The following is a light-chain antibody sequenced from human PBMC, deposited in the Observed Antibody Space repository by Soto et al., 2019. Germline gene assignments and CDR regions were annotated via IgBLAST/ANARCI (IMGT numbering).Light chain of an antibody. V-gene: IGLV2-8*01. CDR3: TSYVGNDIWV. Sequence: QSALTQPPSASWSPGESVTISCTGTSSDVGAYNYVSWYQQYPGKSPKLRIYEVTKRPSGVPDPFSGSKSGNTASLTVSGLQAEDEADYYCTSYVGNDIWVFGGGTKLTVL. CDR1: SSDVGAYNY. J-gene: IGLJ3*02. CDR2: EVT.